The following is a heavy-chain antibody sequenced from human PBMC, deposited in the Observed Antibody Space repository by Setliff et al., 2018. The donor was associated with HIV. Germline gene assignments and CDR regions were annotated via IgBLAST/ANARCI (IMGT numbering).Heavy chain of an antibody. CDR3: ARVIPDYGDYYFDY. CDR1: GYTFIHYD. CDR2: MNPGTGNT. Sequence: GASVKVSCKTSGYTFIHYDVNWVRQAPGKGLEWMGWMNPGTGNTGYAQKFQGRVTMTRHTSTSTAYMQLSSLRSEDTAVYYCARVIPDYGDYYFDYWGQGTLVTVSS. D-gene: IGHD4-17*01. J-gene: IGHJ4*02. V-gene: IGHV1-8*02.